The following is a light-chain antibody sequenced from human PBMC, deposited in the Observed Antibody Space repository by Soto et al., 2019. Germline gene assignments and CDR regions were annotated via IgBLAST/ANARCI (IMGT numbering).Light chain of an antibody. CDR3: QQRINWPLT. J-gene: IGKJ4*01. V-gene: IGKV3-11*01. CDR1: QTVSSY. Sequence: DTLLTQSPSILSVSPGERATLSCRASQTVSSYLAWYQQKPGQAPKLLIYDASTRATGIPARFIGSGSGTDFTLTIGGLEPEDSAVYYCQQRINWPLTFGGGTKVDI. CDR2: DAS.